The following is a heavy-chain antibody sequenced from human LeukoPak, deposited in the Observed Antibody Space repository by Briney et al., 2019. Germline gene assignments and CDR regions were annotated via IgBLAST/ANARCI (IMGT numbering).Heavy chain of an antibody. CDR2: IDSDGSDT. Sequence: GGSLRLSCAASGFTFSSSWMYRVRQAPGKGLVWVSRIDSDGSDTTYADSVKGRFTISRDNAKNTLYLQMNSLRAEDTAVYYCARELGSYSSSWREWGQGTLVTVSS. V-gene: IGHV3-74*01. CDR3: ARELGSYSSSWRE. J-gene: IGHJ4*02. D-gene: IGHD6-13*01. CDR1: GFTFSSSW.